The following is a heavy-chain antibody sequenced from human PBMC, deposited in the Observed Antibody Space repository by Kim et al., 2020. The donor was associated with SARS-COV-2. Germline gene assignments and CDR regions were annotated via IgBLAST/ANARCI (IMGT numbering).Heavy chain of an antibody. CDR3: ARGGSASAWYWRD. CDR1: GLTFNSLW. D-gene: IGHD6-19*01. V-gene: IGHV3-7*01. Sequence: GGSLRLSCAASGLTFNSLWMSWVRQAPGKGPEWVANINEDGSAKYYVDSVKGRLTISRDNAKNLLYLQMNSLRDDDTAVYYCARGGSASAWYWRDWGQGTLVTVSS. CDR2: INEDGSAK. J-gene: IGHJ4*02.